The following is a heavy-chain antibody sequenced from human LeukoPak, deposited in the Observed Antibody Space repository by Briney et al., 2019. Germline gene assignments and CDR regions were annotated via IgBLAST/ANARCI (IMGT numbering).Heavy chain of an antibody. V-gene: IGHV1-2*02. CDR3: AKKDGTMHYDY. J-gene: IGHJ4*02. D-gene: IGHD3-10*01. Sequence: ASVKVSCKASGYTLTGYCMHWVRQAPGQGLEWLGWINPNSGGTNYAQKFQGRVTMTRDTSISTAYMELSRLRSDDTAVYYCAKKDGTMHYDYWGQGTLVTVSS. CDR1: GYTLTGYC. CDR2: INPNSGGT.